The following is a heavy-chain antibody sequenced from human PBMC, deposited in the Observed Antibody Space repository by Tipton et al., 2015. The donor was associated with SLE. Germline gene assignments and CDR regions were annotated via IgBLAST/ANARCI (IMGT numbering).Heavy chain of an antibody. J-gene: IGHJ4*02. D-gene: IGHD1-26*01. Sequence: SLRLSCAASGFTFSSYWMSWVHQAPGKGLEWVSYIRSSCTAIYYADSVKGRFTISRDNARNSLYLQMNSLRAEDTAVYYCVREKFQEPDFWGQGTLVTVPS. V-gene: IGHV3-48*01. CDR1: GFTFSSYW. CDR2: IRSSCTAI. CDR3: VREKFQEPDF.